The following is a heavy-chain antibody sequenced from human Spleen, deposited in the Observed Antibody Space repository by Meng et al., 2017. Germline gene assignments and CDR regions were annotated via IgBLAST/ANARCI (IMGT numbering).Heavy chain of an antibody. J-gene: IGHJ3*02. CDR3: ARDRLDFWSGYYFQSAFDI. D-gene: IGHD3-3*01. CDR2: IMHIFGTA. V-gene: IGHV1-69*13. Sequence: SVKVSCKASCGSFRSYAISGVRQAPGQGLEWMGGIMHIFGTANYAQKFQRRLTITADESTSTAYMVLSSLRSEYTAVYYCARDRLDFWSGYYFQSAFDIWGQGTMVTVSS. CDR1: CGSFRSYA.